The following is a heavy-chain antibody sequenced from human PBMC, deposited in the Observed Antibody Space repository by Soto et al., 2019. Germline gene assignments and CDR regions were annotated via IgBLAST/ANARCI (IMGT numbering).Heavy chain of an antibody. D-gene: IGHD6-25*01. V-gene: IGHV1-8*01. CDR1: GYTFITYD. CDR2: MNPSNGNA. Sequence: ASVKVSCKASGYTFITYDINWVRQATGQGLEWMGWMNPSNGNAGYAQKFQGRLTMTRNTSISTAYMELSSLRSDDTAVYFCARRKERSGPNYFDPWGQGSLVTVSS. CDR3: ARRKERSGPNYFDP. J-gene: IGHJ4*02.